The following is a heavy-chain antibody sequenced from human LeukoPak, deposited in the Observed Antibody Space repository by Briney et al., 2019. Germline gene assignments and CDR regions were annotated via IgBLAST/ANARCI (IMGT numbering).Heavy chain of an antibody. CDR2: IYYSGST. CDR1: GGSISSYY. D-gene: IGHD6-19*01. V-gene: IGHV4-59*01. CDR3: ARAPLQWLANNWFDP. Sequence: PSETLSLTCTVSGGSISSYYWSWIRQPPGKGLEWIGYIYYSGSTNYNPSLKSRVTISVDTSKNQFSLKLSSVTAADTAVYYCARAPLQWLANNWFDPWGQGTLVTVSS. J-gene: IGHJ5*02.